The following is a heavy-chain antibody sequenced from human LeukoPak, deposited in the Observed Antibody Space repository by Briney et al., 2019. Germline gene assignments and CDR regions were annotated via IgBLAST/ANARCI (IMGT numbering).Heavy chain of an antibody. J-gene: IGHJ6*02. CDR3: ARQVSEPAYYYGMDV. CDR2: IYYSGST. CDR1: GGSISSYY. V-gene: IGHV4-59*08. Sequence: SETLSLTCTVSGGSISSYYWSWIRQPPGKGLEWIGYIYYSGSTNYNPSLKSRVTISVDTSKNQFSLKLSSVTVADTAVYYCARQVSEPAYYYGMDVWGQGTTVTVSS.